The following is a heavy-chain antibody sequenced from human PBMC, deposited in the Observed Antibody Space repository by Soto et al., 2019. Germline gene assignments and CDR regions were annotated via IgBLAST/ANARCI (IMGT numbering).Heavy chain of an antibody. J-gene: IGHJ6*02. Sequence: PVGSLRLSCAASGFTFSSYGMHWVRQAPGKGLEWVAVISYDGSNKYYADSVKGRFTISRDNSKNTLYLQMNSLRAEDTAVYYCAKDIHDSSGYYQNRYGMDVWGQGTTVTIS. V-gene: IGHV3-30*18. CDR1: GFTFSSYG. CDR2: ISYDGSNK. CDR3: AKDIHDSSGYYQNRYGMDV. D-gene: IGHD3-22*01.